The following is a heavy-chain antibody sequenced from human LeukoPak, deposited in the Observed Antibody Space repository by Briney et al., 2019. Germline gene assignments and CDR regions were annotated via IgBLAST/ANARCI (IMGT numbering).Heavy chain of an antibody. D-gene: IGHD3-22*01. J-gene: IGHJ4*02. CDR2: INPSGGST. V-gene: IGHV1-46*01. CDR3: ARDRYYYDSSGYQPFDY. Sequence: ASVKVSCKAFGYTFTSYYMHWVRQAPGQGLEWMGIINPSGGSTSYAQKFQGRVTMTRDTSTSTVYMELSSLRSEDTAVYYCARDRYYYDSSGYQPFDYWGQGTLVTVSS. CDR1: GYTFTSYY.